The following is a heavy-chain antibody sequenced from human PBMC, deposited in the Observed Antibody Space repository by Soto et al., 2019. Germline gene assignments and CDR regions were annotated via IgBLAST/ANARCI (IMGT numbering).Heavy chain of an antibody. CDR2: IYYSGST. CDR1: GGSISSSSYY. V-gene: IGHV4-39*02. Sequence: SETLSLTCTVSGGSISSSSYYWGWIRQPPGKGLEWIGSIYYSGSTYYNPSLKSRVTISVDTSKNQFSLKLSSVTAADTAVYYCARERRARYCSSTSCYVFFDYWGQGTLVTVSS. CDR3: ARERRARYCSSTSCYVFFDY. D-gene: IGHD2-2*01. J-gene: IGHJ4*02.